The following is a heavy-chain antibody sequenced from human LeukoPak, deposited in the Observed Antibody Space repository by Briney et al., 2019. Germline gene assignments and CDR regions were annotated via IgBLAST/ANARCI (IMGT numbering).Heavy chain of an antibody. CDR2: IIPIFGTA. Sequence: SVKVSCKASGGTFSSYAISWVRQAPGQGLEWMGGIIPIFGTANYAQKLQGRVTITADKSTSTAYMELSSLRSEDTAVYYCARVQLRRSFDYWGQGTLVTVSS. CDR1: GGTFSSYA. J-gene: IGHJ4*02. D-gene: IGHD6-6*01. V-gene: IGHV1-69*06. CDR3: ARVQLRRSFDY.